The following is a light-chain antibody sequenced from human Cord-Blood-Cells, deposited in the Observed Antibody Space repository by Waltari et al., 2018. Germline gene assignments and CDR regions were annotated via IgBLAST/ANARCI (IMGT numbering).Light chain of an antibody. J-gene: IGKJ2*01. CDR1: QSVSSN. CDR2: GSS. CDR3: QQYNNWAPYT. V-gene: IGKV3-15*01. Sequence: EIVMTQSTASLSVSPGERATLSCRASQSVSSNLAWYQQKPGQAPSLLIYGSSTIATGIPARFSCSVSGTEFTLTISSLQSKDFAVYYCQQYNNWAPYTFGQGTKLEIK.